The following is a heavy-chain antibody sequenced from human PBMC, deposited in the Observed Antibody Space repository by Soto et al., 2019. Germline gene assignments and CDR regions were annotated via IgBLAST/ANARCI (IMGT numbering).Heavy chain of an antibody. J-gene: IGHJ4*02. CDR1: GGSFSGYY. Sequence: SQTLSLTCAVYGGSFSGYYWSWIRQPPGKGLEWIGEINHSGSTNYNPSLKSRVTISVDKSKNQFSLKLSSVTAADTAVYYCARGHIQLWHYGGFDYWGQGTLVTVSS. D-gene: IGHD5-18*01. V-gene: IGHV4-34*01. CDR2: INHSGST. CDR3: ARGHIQLWHYGGFDY.